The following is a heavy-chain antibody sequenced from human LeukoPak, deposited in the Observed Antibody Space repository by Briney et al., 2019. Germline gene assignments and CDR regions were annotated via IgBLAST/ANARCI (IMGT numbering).Heavy chain of an antibody. V-gene: IGHV4-59*01. D-gene: IGHD6-13*01. CDR1: GGSISSYY. Sequence: SETLSLTCTVSGGSISSYYRSWIRQPPGKGLEWIGYIYYSGSTNYNPSLKSRVTISVDTSKNQFSLKLSSVTAADTAVYYCARIAAAGYYYYMDVWGKGTTVTVSS. CDR3: ARIAAAGYYYYMDV. CDR2: IYYSGST. J-gene: IGHJ6*03.